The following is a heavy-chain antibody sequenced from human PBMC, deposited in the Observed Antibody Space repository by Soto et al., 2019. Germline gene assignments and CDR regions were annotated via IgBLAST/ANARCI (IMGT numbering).Heavy chain of an antibody. Sequence: EVQLVESGGDLVQPGGSLRLSCAVSGLIFSNYWMHWVRQAPGKGLVWVSRINSDGSSTDYADSVKGRFTISRDNAKNTLYLQMNSLRAEDTAVYYCAIGGRIVAAASVDWGQGTLVTVSS. J-gene: IGHJ4*02. CDR2: INSDGSST. CDR1: GLIFSNYW. D-gene: IGHD6-25*01. CDR3: AIGGRIVAAASVD. V-gene: IGHV3-74*01.